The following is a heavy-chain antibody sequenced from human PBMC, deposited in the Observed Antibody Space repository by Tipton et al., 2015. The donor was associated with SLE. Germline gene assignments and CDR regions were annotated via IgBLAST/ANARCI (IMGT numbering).Heavy chain of an antibody. Sequence: LRLSCTVSGGSISSGGYYWSWIRQHPGKGLEWIGYIYYSGSTYYNPSLKSRVTISIDTSKNQFSLKLSSVTAADTAVYYCARDEVALGFHWGQGTLVTVSS. CDR1: GGSISSGGYY. J-gene: IGHJ4*02. D-gene: IGHD2-15*01. V-gene: IGHV4-31*02. CDR2: IYYSGST. CDR3: ARDEVALGFH.